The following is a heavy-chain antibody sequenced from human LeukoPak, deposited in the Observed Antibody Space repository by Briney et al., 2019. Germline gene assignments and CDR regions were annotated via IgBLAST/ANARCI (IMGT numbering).Heavy chain of an antibody. V-gene: IGHV3-23*01. J-gene: IGHJ4*02. Sequence: PGGSLRLSCAASGFTFSSHSMSWVRQPPGEELEWVAAISPSGDSTTYRDSVKGQFTISRDNSRNRLYLQMNTLTVEDTAIYYSARRLLTGGVTDFFDFWGQGALVTVSS. CDR3: ARRLLTGGVTDFFDF. CDR1: GFTFSSHS. D-gene: IGHD2-21*02. CDR2: ISPSGDST.